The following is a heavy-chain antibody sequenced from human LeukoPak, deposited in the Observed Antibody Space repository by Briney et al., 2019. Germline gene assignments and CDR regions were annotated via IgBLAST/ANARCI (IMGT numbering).Heavy chain of an antibody. V-gene: IGHV4-59*01. CDR2: IYYSGST. D-gene: IGHD3-22*01. Sequence: SETLSLTCTVSGGSISSYYWSWIRQPPGKGLEWIGYIYYSGSTNYNPSLTSRVTMSVDTSKNQFSLKLRSVTAADTAVYYCARVTGYMIEDYFDYWGQGTLVTVSS. J-gene: IGHJ4*02. CDR3: ARVTGYMIEDYFDY. CDR1: GGSISSYY.